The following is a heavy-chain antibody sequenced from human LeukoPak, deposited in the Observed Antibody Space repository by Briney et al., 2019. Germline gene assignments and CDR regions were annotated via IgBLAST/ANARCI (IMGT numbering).Heavy chain of an antibody. CDR2: INHSGST. V-gene: IGHV4-34*01. CDR1: GGSFSGYY. D-gene: IGHD3-10*01. J-gene: IGHJ6*02. CDR3: ATGPRITMVRGAFYYYGMDV. Sequence: PSETLSLTCAVYGGSFSGYYWSWIRQPPGKGLEWLGEINHSGSTSYNPSLKSRVTISVDTSKNQFSLKLSSVTAADTAVYYCATGPRITMVRGAFYYYGMDVWGQGTTVTVSS.